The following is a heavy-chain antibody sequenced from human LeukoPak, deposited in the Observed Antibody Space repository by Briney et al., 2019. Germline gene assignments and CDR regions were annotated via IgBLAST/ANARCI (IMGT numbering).Heavy chain of an antibody. V-gene: IGHV3-53*01. J-gene: IGHJ3*02. Sequence: GGSLRLSCAASGFTVSSNYMSWVRQAPGKGLEWVSVIYSGGSTYYVDSVKGRFTISRDNSKNTLYLQMNSLRAEDTAVYYCARAYSNYADYAFDIWGQGTMVTVSS. CDR3: ARAYSNYADYAFDI. CDR1: GFTVSSNY. D-gene: IGHD2-21*01. CDR2: IYSGGST.